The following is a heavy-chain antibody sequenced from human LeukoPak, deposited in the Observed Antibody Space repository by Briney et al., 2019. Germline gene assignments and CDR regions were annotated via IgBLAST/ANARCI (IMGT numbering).Heavy chain of an antibody. CDR3: AVGGVTDAFDI. Sequence: GGSLRLSCTASGFTFSSYWMHWVRQAPGKGLVWVSRINSDGSRISYVDSVKGRFTISRDNAKNTLSLQMNSLGAEDTAVYYCAVGGVTDAFDIWGQGTMVTVSS. CDR1: GFTFSSYW. D-gene: IGHD3-16*01. J-gene: IGHJ3*02. V-gene: IGHV3-74*01. CDR2: INSDGSRI.